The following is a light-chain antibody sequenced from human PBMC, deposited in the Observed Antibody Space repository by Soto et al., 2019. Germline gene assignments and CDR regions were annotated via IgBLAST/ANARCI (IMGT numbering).Light chain of an antibody. CDR3: QLYGKLPPYT. CDR2: DAS. Sequence: DNQMTQSPSSLSASVGDRVTITCQASQDIDNYLNWYQQKPGQAPKLLIYDASNLETGVPSRFSGRGSGTDFTFTISSLQPEDVATYYCQLYGKLPPYTFGQGTKLELK. J-gene: IGKJ2*01. CDR1: QDIDNY. V-gene: IGKV1-33*01.